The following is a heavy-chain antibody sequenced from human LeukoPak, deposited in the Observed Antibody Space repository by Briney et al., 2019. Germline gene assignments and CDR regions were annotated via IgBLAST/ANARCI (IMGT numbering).Heavy chain of an antibody. V-gene: IGHV4-39*07. CDR1: GGSIRSSSYY. D-gene: IGHD1-26*01. J-gene: IGHJ6*02. CDR2: IYYSGNT. Sequence: PSETLSLTCTVPGGSIRSSSYYWGWIRQPPGKGLEWIGSIYYSGNTYYPPLKSRVTISVDTSKNQFSLKLSSVTAADTAVYYCARATVSGSYDYYYYYGMDVWGQGTTVTVSS. CDR3: ARATVSGSYDYYYYYGMDV.